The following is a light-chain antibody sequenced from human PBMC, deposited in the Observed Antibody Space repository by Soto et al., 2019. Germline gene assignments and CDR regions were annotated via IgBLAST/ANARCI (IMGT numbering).Light chain of an antibody. Sequence: IPLTQSPSSLSASVGARVTIACPASPGISSSLAWYPQKPGKAPKLLIYAASTLQSGVPSRFSGSASGTDFTLTISSLQPEDVATYYCQQLNSYPFTFGPGTKVDIK. CDR1: PGISSS. CDR3: QQLNSYPFT. J-gene: IGKJ3*01. V-gene: IGKV1-9*01. CDR2: AAS.